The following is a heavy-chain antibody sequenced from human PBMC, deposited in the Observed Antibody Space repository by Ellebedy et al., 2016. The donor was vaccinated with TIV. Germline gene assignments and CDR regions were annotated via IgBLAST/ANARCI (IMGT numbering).Heavy chain of an antibody. CDR3: AGGSYSPNSFDY. V-gene: IGHV3-66*01. Sequence: PGGSLRLSCAASGFTVSSNYMSWVRQAPGKGLEWVSVIYSGGSTFYADSVKGRFTISRDNAKNTLYLQMNSLRAEDTAVYYCAGGSYSPNSFDYWGQGTLVTVSS. CDR2: IYSGGST. CDR1: GFTVSSNY. D-gene: IGHD3-10*01. J-gene: IGHJ4*02.